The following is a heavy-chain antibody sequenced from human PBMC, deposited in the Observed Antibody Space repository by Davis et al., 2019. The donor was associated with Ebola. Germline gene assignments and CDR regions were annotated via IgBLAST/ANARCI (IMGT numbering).Heavy chain of an antibody. CDR1: GGSFSGYY. J-gene: IGHJ3*02. CDR2: INHSGST. D-gene: IGHD7-27*01. CDR3: ARAQLGMGDALDI. Sequence: SETLSLTCAVYGGSFSGYYWSWIRQTPGKGLEWIAEINHSGSTNNKPSLKSRVTISVDTSKNQFSLKLGSLTAADTAMYYCARAQLGMGDALDIWGQGTMVTVSS. V-gene: IGHV4-34*01.